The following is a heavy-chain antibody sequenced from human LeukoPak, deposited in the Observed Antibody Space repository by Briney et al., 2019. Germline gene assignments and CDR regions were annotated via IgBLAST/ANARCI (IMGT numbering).Heavy chain of an antibody. CDR1: GYTFTGYY. J-gene: IGHJ4*02. CDR2: FDPEDGET. CDR3: ATGSIQLWTQFPPDY. V-gene: IGHV1-24*01. D-gene: IGHD5-18*01. Sequence: ASVKVSCKASGYTFTGYYMHWVRQAPGKGLEWMGGFDPEDGETIYAQKFQGRVTMTEDTSTDTAYMELSSLRSEDTAVYYCATGSIQLWTQFPPDYWGQGTLVTVSS.